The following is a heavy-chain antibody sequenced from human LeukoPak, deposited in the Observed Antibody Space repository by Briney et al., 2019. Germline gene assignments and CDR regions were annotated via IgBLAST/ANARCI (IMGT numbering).Heavy chain of an antibody. D-gene: IGHD5-18*01. Sequence: PGGSLRLSCAASGFTFSRYWMSWVRQAPGKGLEWVANIKQDGSEKYYVDSVKGRFTISRDNAKNSLYLQMNSLRAEDTAVYYCARDVIQLWLGTDYWGQGTLVTVSS. CDR1: GFTFSRYW. V-gene: IGHV3-7*01. CDR3: ARDVIQLWLGTDY. J-gene: IGHJ4*02. CDR2: IKQDGSEK.